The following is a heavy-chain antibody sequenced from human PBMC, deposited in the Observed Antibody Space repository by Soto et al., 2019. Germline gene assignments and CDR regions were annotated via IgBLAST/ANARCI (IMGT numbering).Heavy chain of an antibody. CDR3: GESGTQAAGTDGDAFDI. J-gene: IGHJ3*02. CDR1: GVTFSSYA. CDR2: ISYDGSNK. Sequence: XGSLRLSCAASGVTFSSYAMHWVRQAPGKGLEWVAVISYDGSNKYYADSVKGRFTISRDNSKNTLYLQMNSLRAEDTAVYYCGESGTQAAGTDGDAFDIWGQGTMVTVSS. V-gene: IGHV3-30-3*01. D-gene: IGHD6-13*01.